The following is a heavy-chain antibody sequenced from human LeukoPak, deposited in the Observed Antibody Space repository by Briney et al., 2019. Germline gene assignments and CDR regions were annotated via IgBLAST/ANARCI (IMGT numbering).Heavy chain of an antibody. Sequence: PSETLSLTCTVSGGSISGHYWSWIRQPPGKGLEWIGYIFYSASTNYNPALKSRVTISVDTSKNQFSLKLSSVTAADTAVYYCARGEWDLLFDYWGQGTLVTVSS. CDR2: IFYSAST. V-gene: IGHV4-59*11. CDR3: ARGEWDLLFDY. J-gene: IGHJ4*02. D-gene: IGHD1-26*01. CDR1: GGSISGHY.